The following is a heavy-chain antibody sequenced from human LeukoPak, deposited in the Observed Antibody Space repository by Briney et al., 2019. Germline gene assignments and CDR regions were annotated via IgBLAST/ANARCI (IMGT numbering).Heavy chain of an antibody. J-gene: IGHJ4*02. V-gene: IGHV4-39*01. Sequence: SETLSLTCTVSGGSISSSSYYWGWIRQPPGKGLEWIGSIYYSGSTYYNPSLKSRVTISVDTSKNQFSLKLSSVTAADTAVYYCARVFGGRYYYGSGSYYKGGYYFDYWGQGTLVTVSS. CDR2: IYYSGST. CDR3: ARVFGGRYYYGSGSYYKGGYYFDY. D-gene: IGHD3-10*01. CDR1: GGSISSSSYY.